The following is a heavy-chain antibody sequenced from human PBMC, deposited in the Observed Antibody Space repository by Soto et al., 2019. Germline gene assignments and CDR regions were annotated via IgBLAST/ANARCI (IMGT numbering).Heavy chain of an antibody. CDR1: GDSVSSNSAA. CDR2: TYYRSKWYN. CDR3: ARVPEPYCSSTSCYTGRWFDP. D-gene: IGHD2-2*02. V-gene: IGHV6-1*01. Sequence: SQTLSLSCAISGDSVSSNSAAWNWIRQSTSSGLDWLGRTYYRSKWYNDYAVSVKSRITINPDTSKNQFSLQLNSVTPEDTAVYYCARVPEPYCSSTSCYTGRWFDPWGQGVLVTVSS. J-gene: IGHJ5*02.